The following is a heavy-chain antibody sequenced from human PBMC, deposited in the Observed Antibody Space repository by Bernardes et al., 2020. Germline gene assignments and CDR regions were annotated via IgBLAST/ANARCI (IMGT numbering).Heavy chain of an antibody. CDR1: GFTFSSYS. J-gene: IGHJ6*04. D-gene: IGHD3-10*01. Sequence: GGSLRLSCAASGFTFSSYSMNWVRQAPGKGLEWVSSISSSSSYIYYADSVKGRFTISRDNAKNSLYLQMNSLRAEDTAVYYCARGKGGSGSYYTYYYGMDVWGKGTTVTVSS. CDR2: ISSSSSYI. CDR3: ARGKGGSGSYYTYYYGMDV. V-gene: IGHV3-21*01.